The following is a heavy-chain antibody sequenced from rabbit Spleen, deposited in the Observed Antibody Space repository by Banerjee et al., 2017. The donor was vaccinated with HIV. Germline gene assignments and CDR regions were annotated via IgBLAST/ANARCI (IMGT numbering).Heavy chain of an antibody. CDR3: ARDAAGREDFNL. CDR1: GVSFSDKDV. V-gene: IGHV1S45*01. D-gene: IGHD4-2*01. Sequence: QEQLVESGGGLVQPEGSLTLTCKASGVSFSDKDVMCWVRQAPGKGLEWIACINIVTGKSVYASWAKGRFTMSRTSSTTVTLQMTSLTAADTATYFCARDAAGREDFNLWGPGTLVTVS. J-gene: IGHJ4*01. CDR2: INIVTGKS.